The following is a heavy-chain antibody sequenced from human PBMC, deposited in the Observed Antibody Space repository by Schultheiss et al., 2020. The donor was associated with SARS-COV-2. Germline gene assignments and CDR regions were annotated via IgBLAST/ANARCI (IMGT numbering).Heavy chain of an antibody. V-gene: IGHV3-48*02. CDR2: ISSSSSTI. CDR1: GFTFSSYS. Sequence: GGSLRLSCAVSGFTFSSYSMNWVRQAPGKGLEWVSYISSSSSTIYYADSVKGRFTISRDNAKNSLYLQMNSLRDEDTAVYYCARESPYDYIWGSSFDYWGQGTLVTVSS. D-gene: IGHD3-16*01. J-gene: IGHJ4*02. CDR3: ARESPYDYIWGSSFDY.